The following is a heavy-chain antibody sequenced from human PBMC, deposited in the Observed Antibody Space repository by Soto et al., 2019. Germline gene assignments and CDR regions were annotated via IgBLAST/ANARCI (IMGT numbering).Heavy chain of an antibody. D-gene: IGHD3-16*02. CDR1: SGTTSSSNW. CDR2: INQSGSP. Sequence: PSETLSLTCAVSSGTTSSSNWWTWVRQPPGKGLEWIGEINQSGSPNYNPSLKSRVTISVDTSKNQFSLKLSSVTAADTAVYYCARSLRLGELSRFDYWGQGTLVTVSS. J-gene: IGHJ4*02. CDR3: ARSLRLGELSRFDY. V-gene: IGHV4-4*02.